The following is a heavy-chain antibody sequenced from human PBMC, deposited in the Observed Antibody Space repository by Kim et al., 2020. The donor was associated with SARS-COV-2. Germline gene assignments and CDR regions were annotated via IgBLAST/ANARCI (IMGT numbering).Heavy chain of an antibody. J-gene: IGHJ4*02. V-gene: IGHV3-9*01. CDR1: GFTFDDYA. D-gene: IGHD6-19*01. Sequence: GGSLRLSCAASGFTFDDYAMHWVRQAPGKGLEWVSGISWNSGSIGYADSVKGRFTISRDNAKNSLYLQMNSLRAEDTALYYCARTPSGWSYFDYWGQGTL. CDR2: ISWNSGSI. CDR3: ARTPSGWSYFDY.